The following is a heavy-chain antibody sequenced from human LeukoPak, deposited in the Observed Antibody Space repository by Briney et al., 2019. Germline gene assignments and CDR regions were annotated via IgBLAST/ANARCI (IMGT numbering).Heavy chain of an antibody. V-gene: IGHV1-69*05. CDR3: ARGAPTTSRYNWLDP. D-gene: IGHD4-11*01. CDR1: GGTFSSYA. Sequence: WASVKVSCKASGGTFSSYAISWVRQAPGQGLEWMGGIIPIFGTANYAQKFQGRVTITTDESTSTAYMELSSLRSEDTAVYYCARGAPTTSRYNWLDPWGQGTLVTVSS. CDR2: IIPIFGTA. J-gene: IGHJ5*02.